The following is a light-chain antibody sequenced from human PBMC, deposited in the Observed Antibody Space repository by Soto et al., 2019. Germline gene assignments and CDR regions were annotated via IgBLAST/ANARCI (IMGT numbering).Light chain of an antibody. CDR1: QTLLYSSNSKSY. Sequence: DFVMTQSPDSLAVSLGERATINCKSSQTLLYSSNSKSYLAWYQQKPGQSPKLLIHWASTRESGVPDRFSGSGSGTEFTLTISSLQSEDFAVYYCQQYNNWPSFGQGTKVDIK. V-gene: IGKV4-1*01. CDR3: QQYNNWPS. J-gene: IGKJ1*01. CDR2: WAS.